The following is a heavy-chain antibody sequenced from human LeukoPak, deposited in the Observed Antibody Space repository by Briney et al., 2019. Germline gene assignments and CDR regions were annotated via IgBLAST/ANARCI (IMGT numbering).Heavy chain of an antibody. J-gene: IGHJ3*02. CDR1: GFSLSNARMG. V-gene: IGHV2-26*01. Sequence: SGPTLVNPTETLTLTCTVSGFSLSNARMGVSWIRQPPGKALEWLAHIFSNDEKSYSTSLKSRLTISKDTSKSQVVLTMTNMDPVDTATYYCAHRGNGKDDAFDIWGQGTMVTVSS. CDR2: IFSNDEK. D-gene: IGHD1-26*01. CDR3: AHRGNGKDDAFDI.